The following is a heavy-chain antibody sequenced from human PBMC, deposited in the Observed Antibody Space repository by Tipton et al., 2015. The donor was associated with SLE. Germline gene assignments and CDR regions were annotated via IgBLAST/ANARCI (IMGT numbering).Heavy chain of an antibody. D-gene: IGHD6-13*01. J-gene: IGHJ6*04. CDR1: GGSSSSGDYPYISSGGYY. CDR3: ARDRSSSPGYLDV. Sequence: TLSLTCTVSGGSSSSGDYPYISSGGYYWSWIRQRPGKGLEWIGHMFHTGSTYYNPSLKSRVSMSADTSKNEFSLRMSSVTAADTAVYYCARDRSSSPGYLDVWGRGTTVTVSS. V-gene: IGHV4-31*03. CDR2: MFHTGST.